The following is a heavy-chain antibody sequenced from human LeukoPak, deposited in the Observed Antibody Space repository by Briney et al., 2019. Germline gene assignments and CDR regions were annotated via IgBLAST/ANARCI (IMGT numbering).Heavy chain of an antibody. V-gene: IGHV4-61*01. Sequence: PSETLSLTCTVSGGSVSSGSYYRSWIRQPPGKGLEWIGYIYYSGSTNYNPSLKSRVTISVDTSKNQFSLKLSSVTAADTAVYYCARGRVVVPAPDDYWGQGTLVTVSS. CDR1: GGSVSSGSYY. J-gene: IGHJ4*02. CDR3: ARGRVVVPAPDDY. D-gene: IGHD2-2*01. CDR2: IYYSGST.